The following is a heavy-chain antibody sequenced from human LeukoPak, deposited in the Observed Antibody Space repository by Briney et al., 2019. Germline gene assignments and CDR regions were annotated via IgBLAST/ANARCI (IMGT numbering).Heavy chain of an antibody. CDR3: ARPGYGSGTYGAFDI. J-gene: IGHJ3*02. CDR1: GGSISSYY. D-gene: IGHD3-10*01. CDR2: IYYSGST. Sequence: PSETLSLTCTVSGGSISSYYWSWIRQPPGKGLEWIGYIYYSGSTNYNPSLKSRVTISVDTSKNQFSLKLSSLTAADTAVYYCARPGYGSGTYGAFDIWGQGTMVTVSS. V-gene: IGHV4-59*08.